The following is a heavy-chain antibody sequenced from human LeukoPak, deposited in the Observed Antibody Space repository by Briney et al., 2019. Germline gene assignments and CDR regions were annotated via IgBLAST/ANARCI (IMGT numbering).Heavy chain of an antibody. D-gene: IGHD5-18*01. Sequence: EASVKVSCKASGGTFSSYAISWVRQAPGQGLEWMGGIIPIFGTANYARKFQGRVTITADESTSTAYMELSSLRSEDTAVYYCATIDTAMVIGYYYYYGMDVWGQGTTVTVSS. J-gene: IGHJ6*02. V-gene: IGHV1-69*13. CDR2: IIPIFGTA. CDR3: ATIDTAMVIGYYYYYGMDV. CDR1: GGTFSSYA.